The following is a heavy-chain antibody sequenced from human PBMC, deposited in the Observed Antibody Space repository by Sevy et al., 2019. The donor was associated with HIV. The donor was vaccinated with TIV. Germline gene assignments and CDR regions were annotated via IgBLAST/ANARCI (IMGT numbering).Heavy chain of an antibody. D-gene: IGHD3-22*01. J-gene: IGHJ4*02. CDR1: GFTFSNYA. Sequence: GGSLRLSCAATGFTFSNYAMHWVRQAPGKGMEWVAIIWSDGAYQYHGDSVKGRFTISRDNSKNTLYLQMNSVRVEDTAVYYCASGGYYCDSAAYYALDSWGQGTLVTVSS. CDR3: ASGGYYCDSAAYYALDS. V-gene: IGHV3-33*01. CDR2: IWSDGAYQ.